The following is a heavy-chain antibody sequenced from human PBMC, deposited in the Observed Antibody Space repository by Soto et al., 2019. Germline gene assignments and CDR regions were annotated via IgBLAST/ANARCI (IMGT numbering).Heavy chain of an antibody. CDR2: TNPSGGST. J-gene: IGHJ6*02. V-gene: IGHV1-46*01. CDR3: ARETVVPAAMVYGMDV. D-gene: IGHD2-2*01. CDR1: GYTFTSYY. Sequence: GASVKVSCKASGYTFTSYYMHWVRQAPGQGLEWMGITNPSGGSTSYAQKFQGRVTMTRDTSTSTVYMELSSLRSKVTAVYYCARETVVPAAMVYGMDVWGQGTTVTVSS.